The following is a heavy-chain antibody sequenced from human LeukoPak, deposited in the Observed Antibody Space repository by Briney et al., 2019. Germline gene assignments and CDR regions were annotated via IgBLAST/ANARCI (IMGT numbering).Heavy chain of an antibody. Sequence: GGSLRLSCAASGFTVSSNYMSWVRQAPGKGLEWVANIKQDGSEKYYVDSVKGRFTISRDNAKNSLYLQMNSLRAEDTAVYYCARVGIIAARPEDYWGQGTLVTVSS. V-gene: IGHV3-7*01. CDR3: ARVGIIAARPEDY. CDR2: IKQDGSEK. CDR1: GFTVSSNY. D-gene: IGHD6-6*01. J-gene: IGHJ4*02.